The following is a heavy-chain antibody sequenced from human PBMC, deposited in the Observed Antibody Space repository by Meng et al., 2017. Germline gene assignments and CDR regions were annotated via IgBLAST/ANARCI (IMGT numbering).Heavy chain of an antibody. V-gene: IGHV4-34*01. D-gene: IGHD6-13*01. Sequence: LESLSLTCAVYGGSFSGYYWSWIRQPPGKGLEWIGEINHSGSTNYNPSLKSRVTISVDTSKNQFSLKLSSVTAADTAVYYCARGVGIAAAGTVFDYWGQGTLVTVSS. CDR1: GGSFSGYY. CDR3: ARGVGIAAAGTVFDY. J-gene: IGHJ4*02. CDR2: INHSGST.